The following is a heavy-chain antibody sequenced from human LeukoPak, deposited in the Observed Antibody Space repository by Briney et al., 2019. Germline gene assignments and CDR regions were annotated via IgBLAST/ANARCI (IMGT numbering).Heavy chain of an antibody. Sequence: KPSETLSLTCTVSGGSISSYYWSWIRQPPGKGLEWIGYIYYGGSTNYNPSLKSRVTISVDTSKNQFSLKLSSVTAADTAVYYCARARSIPGCSSTSCYTYDAFDIWGQGTMVTVSS. CDR1: GGSISSYY. CDR2: IYYGGST. CDR3: ARARSIPGCSSTSCYTYDAFDI. J-gene: IGHJ3*02. V-gene: IGHV4-59*01. D-gene: IGHD2-2*02.